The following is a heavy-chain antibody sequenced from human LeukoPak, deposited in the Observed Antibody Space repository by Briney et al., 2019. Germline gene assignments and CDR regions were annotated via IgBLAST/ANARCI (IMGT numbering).Heavy chain of an antibody. J-gene: IGHJ4*02. CDR1: GGTFSSYA. CDR2: IIPILGIA. V-gene: IGHV1-69*04. CDR3: ARAAAAGSIDY. D-gene: IGHD6-13*01. Sequence: SVRVSCKASGGTFSSYAISWVRQAPGQGLEWMGKIIPILGIANYAQKFQGRVTITADKSTSTAYMELSSLRSEDTAVYYCARAAAAGSIDYWGQGTLVTVSS.